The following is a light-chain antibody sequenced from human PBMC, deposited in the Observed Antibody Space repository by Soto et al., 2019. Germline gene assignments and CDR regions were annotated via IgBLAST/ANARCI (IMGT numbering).Light chain of an antibody. V-gene: IGKV3-20*01. Sequence: EIVLTQFPGTLSLSPGERSARSFISIQTVSDNSLAWYQQKVGQAPRLLIYEAPSRATGIPDRFSGGGSGTDFTLSISKVEPEDFAVYYCQQYGRPPRATFGQGTRLEI. CDR2: EAP. J-gene: IGKJ5*01. CDR3: QQYGRPPRAT. CDR1: QTVSDNS.